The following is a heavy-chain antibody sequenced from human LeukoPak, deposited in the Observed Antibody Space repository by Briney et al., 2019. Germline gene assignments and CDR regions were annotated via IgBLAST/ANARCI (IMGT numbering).Heavy chain of an antibody. CDR3: ARTGGLRSVVVPTAIFDAFDI. D-gene: IGHD2-2*01. J-gene: IGHJ3*02. CDR2: IIPIFDIA. Sequence: ASVEVSCKASGGTDSSHAISWVRQAPGQGLEWMGGIIPIFDIANYAQKFQDRVTITTDESTSTAYMELSSLRSEDTAVYYCARTGGLRSVVVPTAIFDAFDIWGQGTLVTVSS. CDR1: GGTDSSHA. V-gene: IGHV1-69*05.